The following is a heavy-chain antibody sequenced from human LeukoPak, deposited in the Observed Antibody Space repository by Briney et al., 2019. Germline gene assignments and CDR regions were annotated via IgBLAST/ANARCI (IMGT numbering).Heavy chain of an antibody. Sequence: GGSLRLSCAASGXTFSSYEMNWVRQVPGKGLEWVSSISSSSSYMYYADSVKGRFTISRDNAKESVYLQMNSLRADDTAVYYCARGGFSGHDNRYFDYWGQGTLVTVSS. J-gene: IGHJ4*02. D-gene: IGHD5-12*01. V-gene: IGHV3-21*01. CDR2: ISSSSSYM. CDR1: GXTFSSYE. CDR3: ARGGFSGHDNRYFDY.